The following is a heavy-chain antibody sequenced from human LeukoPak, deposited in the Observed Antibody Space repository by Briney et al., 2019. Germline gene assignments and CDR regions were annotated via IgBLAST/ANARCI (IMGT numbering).Heavy chain of an antibody. CDR1: GGSISSTNYY. D-gene: IGHD3-10*01. V-gene: IGHV4-39*07. J-gene: IGHJ4*02. CDR3: ARGPITMVRGVTSPPDY. Sequence: SETLSLTCTVSGGSISSTNYYWGWIRQPPGKGLEWIGSIYYSGSTYYNPSLKSRVTISVDKSKNQFSLKLSSVTAADTAVYYCARGPITMVRGVTSPPDYWGQGTLVTVSS. CDR2: IYYSGST.